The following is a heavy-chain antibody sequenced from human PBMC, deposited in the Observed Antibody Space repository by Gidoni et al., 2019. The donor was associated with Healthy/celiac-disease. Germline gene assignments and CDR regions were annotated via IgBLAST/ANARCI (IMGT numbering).Heavy chain of an antibody. J-gene: IGHJ4*02. CDR3: AREAETAMVTY. Sequence: QVQLVQSGAEVKKPGSPVKVSCKASGGTFSSYAISWVRQAPGQGLEWMGRIIPTLGIANYAQKFQGRVTITANKTTSTAYMELSSLRSEDTAVYYCAREAETAMVTYSGQGTLVTVSS. V-gene: IGHV1-69*04. CDR1: GGTFSSYA. CDR2: IIPTLGIA. D-gene: IGHD5-18*01.